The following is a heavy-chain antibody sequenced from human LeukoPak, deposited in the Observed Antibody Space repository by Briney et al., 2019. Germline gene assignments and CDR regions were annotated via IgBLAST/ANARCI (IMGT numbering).Heavy chain of an antibody. CDR1: GFTFSSYA. CDR2: ISGGGGST. J-gene: IGHJ5*02. CDR3: ASLIAVAGYNWFDP. V-gene: IGHV3-23*01. D-gene: IGHD6-19*01. Sequence: GGSLRLSCAASGFTFSSYAMSWVRQAPGKGLEWVSTISGGGGSTYYADSVKGRFTISRDNSKNTLYLQMNSLRAEDTAVYYCASLIAVAGYNWFDPWGQGTLVTVSS.